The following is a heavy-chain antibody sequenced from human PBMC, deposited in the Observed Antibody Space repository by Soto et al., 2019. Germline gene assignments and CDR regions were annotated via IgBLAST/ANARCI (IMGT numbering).Heavy chain of an antibody. D-gene: IGHD3-3*01. J-gene: IGHJ4*02. Sequence: PGGCLRFSCAASGFTFSNYAMSWLRQPPGKGLEWVSAISGSGDRTYYADSVKGRFTIARDNSKNTLSLQMNSLSADASAVYQCVKERSGRNYSDSWGQGTLFTVAS. CDR2: ISGSGDRT. CDR3: VKERSGRNYSDS. CDR1: GFTFSNYA. V-gene: IGHV3-23*01.